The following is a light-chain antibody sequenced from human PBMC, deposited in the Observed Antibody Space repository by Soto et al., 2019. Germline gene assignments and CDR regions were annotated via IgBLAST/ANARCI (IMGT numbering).Light chain of an antibody. J-gene: IGLJ3*02. CDR2: GNN. CDR3: QSYDNSLNEWV. CDR1: ASSIAARYD. V-gene: IGLV1-40*01. Sequence: QSVLTQPPSVSGAPGQRVTISCTGTASSIAARYDVHWYQQIPGKAPKLLIYGNNNRPSGVPDRFSASKSGISASLAITGLQADYEADYYCQSYDNSLNEWVFGGGTKVTVL.